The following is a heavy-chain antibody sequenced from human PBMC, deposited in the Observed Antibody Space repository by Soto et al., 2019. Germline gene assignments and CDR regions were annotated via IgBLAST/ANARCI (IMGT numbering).Heavy chain of an antibody. CDR3: ARDMSIAARSFDY. Sequence: GGSLRLSCAASGFTFSSYSMNWVRQAPGKGLEWVSSISSSSSYIYYADSVKGRFTISRDNAKNSLYLQMNSLRAEDTAVYYCARDMSIAARSFDYWGQGTLVTVSS. D-gene: IGHD6-6*01. CDR1: GFTFSSYS. CDR2: ISSSSSYI. J-gene: IGHJ4*02. V-gene: IGHV3-21*01.